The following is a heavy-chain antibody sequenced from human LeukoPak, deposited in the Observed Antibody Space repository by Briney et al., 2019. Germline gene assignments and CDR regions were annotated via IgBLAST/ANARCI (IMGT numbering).Heavy chain of an antibody. J-gene: IGHJ3*02. V-gene: IGHV1-69*04. Sequence: SVKVSCKASGGTFSSYAISWVRQAPGQGLEWMGRIIPILGIANYAQKFQGRVTITADKSTSTAYMELSSLRSEDTAVYYCARDTMYYPFPTMIVVPDAFDIWGQGTMVTVSS. CDR2: IIPILGIA. CDR1: GGTFSSYA. CDR3: ARDTMYYPFPTMIVVPDAFDI. D-gene: IGHD3-22*01.